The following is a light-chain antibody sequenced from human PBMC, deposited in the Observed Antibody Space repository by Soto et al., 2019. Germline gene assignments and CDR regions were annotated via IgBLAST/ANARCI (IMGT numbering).Light chain of an antibody. CDR2: GAS. CDR3: QQCNNWPRT. J-gene: IGKJ1*01. CDR1: QSVSSN. Sequence: ESLESQSTHPPSVCPEATRTLSSRASQSVSSNLAWYQQKPGQAPRLLIYGASARATGIPSRFSGSGSGTEFTLTISSLQSEDFAVYYCQQCNNWPRTCGQGTKGDIK. V-gene: IGKV3-15*01.